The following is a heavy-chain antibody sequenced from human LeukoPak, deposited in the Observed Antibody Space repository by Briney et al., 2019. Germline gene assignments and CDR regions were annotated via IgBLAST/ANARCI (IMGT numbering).Heavy chain of an antibody. J-gene: IGHJ4*02. CDR1: GFTFSSYS. CDR3: ACAGNSGY. V-gene: IGHV3-48*01. Sequence: GGSLRLSCAVSGFTFSSYSMNWVRQAPGKGLEWVSYISYSGSTIYYADSVKGRFTISRDNGKNSLYLQMNSLRAEDTAVYYCACAGNSGYWGQGTLVTVSS. D-gene: IGHD5-12*01. CDR2: ISYSGSTI.